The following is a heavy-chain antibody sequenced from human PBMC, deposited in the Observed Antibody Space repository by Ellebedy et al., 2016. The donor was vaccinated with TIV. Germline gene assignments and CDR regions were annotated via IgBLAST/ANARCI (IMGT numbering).Heavy chain of an antibody. CDR1: GGSFSGYY. Sequence: SETLSLTCAVYGGSFSGYYWSWIRQPPGKGLEWIGEINHSGSTNYNPSLKSRVTISVDTSKNQFSLKLSSVTAADTAVYYCARGVSGSIAAPTVSRWFDPWGQGTLVTVSS. D-gene: IGHD6-6*01. CDR3: ARGVSGSIAAPTVSRWFDP. CDR2: INHSGST. J-gene: IGHJ5*02. V-gene: IGHV4-34*01.